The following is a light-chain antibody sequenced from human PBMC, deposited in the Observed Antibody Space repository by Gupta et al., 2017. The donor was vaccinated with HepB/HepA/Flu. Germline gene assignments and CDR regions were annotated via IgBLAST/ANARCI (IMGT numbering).Light chain of an antibody. Sequence: QSVLTQPPSVSAAPGQKVTISCSGSNSNIGNDHVSWCQQLPGTAPKLLIYDNNKRPSGIPDRFSGSKSGTSATLGITGLQTGDEADYYCAAKDVSLGAGVFGTGTKVTVL. V-gene: IGLV1-51*01. J-gene: IGLJ1*01. CDR2: DNN. CDR3: AAKDVSLGAGV. CDR1: NSNIGNDH.